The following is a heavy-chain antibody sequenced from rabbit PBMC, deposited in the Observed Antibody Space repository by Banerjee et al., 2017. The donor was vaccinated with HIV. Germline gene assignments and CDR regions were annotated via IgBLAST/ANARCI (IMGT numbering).Heavy chain of an antibody. J-gene: IGHJ4*01. CDR1: GFTLSSSYW. Sequence: QSLEESGGDLVKPGASLTLTCKASGFTLSSSYWIYWVRQAPGKGLEWIACIFTSSAGTSYASWAKGRFTISKTSSTTVTLQMTSLTAADTATYLCARDLAGVIGWNFNLWGQGTLVTVS. CDR3: ARDLAGVIGWNFNL. CDR2: IFTSSAGT. V-gene: IGHV1S40*01. D-gene: IGHD4-1*01.